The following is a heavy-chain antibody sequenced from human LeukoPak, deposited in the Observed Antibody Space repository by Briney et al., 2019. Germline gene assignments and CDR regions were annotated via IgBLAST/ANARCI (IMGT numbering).Heavy chain of an antibody. CDR2: ISSSSRTI. V-gene: IGHV3-48*02. CDR3: ARDQVVVIPAAMFDY. J-gene: IGHJ4*02. CDR1: GFTFSSYN. D-gene: IGHD2-2*01. Sequence: PGGSLRLSCAASGFTFSSYNMNWVRQAPGKGLEWVSYISSSSRTIYYADSVKGRFTISRDNAKNSLYLQMNSLRDEDTAAYYCARDQVVVIPAAMFDYWGQGTLVTVSS.